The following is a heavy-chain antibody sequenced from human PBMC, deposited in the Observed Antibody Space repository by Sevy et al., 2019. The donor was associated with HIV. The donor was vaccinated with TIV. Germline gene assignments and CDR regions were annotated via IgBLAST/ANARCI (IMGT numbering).Heavy chain of an antibody. CDR3: ARVLYYDSSGYNY. CDR2: ISSSSSYI. V-gene: IGHV3-21*01. J-gene: IGHJ4*02. D-gene: IGHD3-22*01. CDR1: GFTFSSYS. Sequence: GGFLRLSCAASGFTFSSYSMNWVRQAPGKGLEWVSSISSSSSYIYYADSVKGRFTISRDNAKNSLYLQMNSLRAEDTAVYYCARVLYYDSSGYNYWGQGTLVTVSS.